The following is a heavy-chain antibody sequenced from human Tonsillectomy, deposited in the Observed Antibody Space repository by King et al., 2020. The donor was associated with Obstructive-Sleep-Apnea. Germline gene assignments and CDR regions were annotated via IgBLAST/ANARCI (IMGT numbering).Heavy chain of an antibody. Sequence: HVQLVESGGGVVQPGRSLRLSCAASGFTFSSYGMHWVRQAPGKGLEWVAFIRYYGSNKYYADSVKGRFTISRDNSKNTLYLQMNSLRAEDTAVYYCAKDIVYSSSWYYFDYWGQGTLVTVSS. J-gene: IGHJ4*02. CDR2: IRYYGSNK. CDR3: AKDIVYSSSWYYFDY. V-gene: IGHV3-30*02. D-gene: IGHD6-13*01. CDR1: GFTFSSYG.